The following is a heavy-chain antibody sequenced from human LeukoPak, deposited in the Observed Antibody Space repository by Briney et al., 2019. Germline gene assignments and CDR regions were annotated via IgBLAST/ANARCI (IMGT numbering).Heavy chain of an antibody. CDR2: IYHTGST. V-gene: IGHV4-38-2*02. J-gene: IGHJ6*03. D-gene: IGHD1-26*01. CDR1: GYSISSGYY. CDR3: ASGVGATNYYYYYMAV. Sequence: SETLSLTCTVSGYSISSGYYWGWIRQPPGKGLEWIGSIYHTGSTYYNPSLRSRVTISVDTSKNQFSLKLSSVTAADTAVYYCASGVGATNYYYYYMAVWGKGTTVTVSS.